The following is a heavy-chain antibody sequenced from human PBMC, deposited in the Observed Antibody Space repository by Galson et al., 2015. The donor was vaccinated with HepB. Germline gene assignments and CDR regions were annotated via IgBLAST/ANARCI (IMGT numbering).Heavy chain of an antibody. J-gene: IGHJ4*02. Sequence: SLRLSCAGSGFTFSRNWMSWVRQAPGKGLEWVANINQDGSRKYYVDSVKGRFTISRDNAENSLFLQMNSLRVEDTAVYYCATDPPHHYDSSGFTDSWGQGALATVSS. CDR1: GFTFSRNW. CDR2: INQDGSRK. D-gene: IGHD3-22*01. V-gene: IGHV3-7*05. CDR3: ATDPPHHYDSSGFTDS.